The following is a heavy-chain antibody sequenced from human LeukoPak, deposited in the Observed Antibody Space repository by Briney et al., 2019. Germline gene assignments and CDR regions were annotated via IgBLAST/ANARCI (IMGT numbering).Heavy chain of an antibody. J-gene: IGHJ6*03. CDR1: GFTFSSYA. V-gene: IGHV3-30-3*01. D-gene: IGHD6-19*01. CDR3: ARVPSSGWSDYYYYYMDV. CDR2: ISYDGSNK. Sequence: GGSLRLSCAASGFTFSSYAMHWVRQAPGKGLEWVAVISYDGSNKYYADSVKGRFTISRDNSKNTLYLQMNSLRAEDTAVYYCARVPSSGWSDYYYYYMDVWGKGTTVTVSS.